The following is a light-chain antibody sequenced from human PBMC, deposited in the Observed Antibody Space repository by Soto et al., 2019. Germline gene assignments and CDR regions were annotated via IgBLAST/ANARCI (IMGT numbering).Light chain of an antibody. CDR3: SSYTSISTYV. V-gene: IGLV2-14*01. Sequence: QSVLSQPASVSGSPGQSITISCTATSSDVGGFNYVSWVQQHPGKAPKLMIYEVSNRPSGVSNRFSGSKSGNTACLTISGLQAADEADYYCSSYTSISTYVFGTGTKPTVL. CDR1: SSDVGGFNY. CDR2: EVS. J-gene: IGLJ1*01.